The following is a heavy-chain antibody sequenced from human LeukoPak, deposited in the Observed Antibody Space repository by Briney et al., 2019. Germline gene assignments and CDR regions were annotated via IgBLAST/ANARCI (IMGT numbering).Heavy chain of an antibody. CDR2: IYHSGST. CDR1: GYSISSGYY. V-gene: IGHV4-38-2*02. CDR3: AGGASDSSSWYYYYYYMDV. Sequence: SDTLSLTCTVSGYSISSGYYWGWIRHPPGKGLEWIRCIYHSGSTYYNPSLKSRVTISVDTSKSQYSLKLSSVTAADTAVYYCAGGASDSSSWYYYYYYMDVWGKGTTVTVSS. D-gene: IGHD6-13*01. J-gene: IGHJ6*03.